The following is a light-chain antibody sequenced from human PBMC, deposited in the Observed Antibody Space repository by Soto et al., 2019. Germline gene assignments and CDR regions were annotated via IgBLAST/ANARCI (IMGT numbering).Light chain of an antibody. Sequence: ETVLTQSPGTLFLSPGERATLSCRASQFVNNRYLAWYQQKPGQAPRLLIFGTSNTATGISDRFRGSGSGTDFTLTIYRLEREDAAIYYCQQFGGAPWGTFGPGTRVEIK. V-gene: IGKV3-20*01. CDR2: GTS. CDR1: QFVNNRY. J-gene: IGKJ1*01. CDR3: QQFGGAPWGT.